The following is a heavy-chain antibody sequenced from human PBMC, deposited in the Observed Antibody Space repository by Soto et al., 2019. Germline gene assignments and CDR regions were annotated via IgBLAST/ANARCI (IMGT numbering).Heavy chain of an antibody. CDR3: ARRYYDILTGYYTPDY. CDR2: ISAYNGNT. V-gene: IGHV1-18*04. J-gene: IGHJ4*02. CDR1: GYTFTSYG. D-gene: IGHD3-9*01. Sequence: ASVKVSCKASGYTFTSYGISWVRQAPGQGLVWMGWISAYNGNTNYAQKLQGRVTMTTDTSTSTAYMELRSLRSDDTAVYYCARRYYDILTGYYTPDYWGQGTLVTVSS.